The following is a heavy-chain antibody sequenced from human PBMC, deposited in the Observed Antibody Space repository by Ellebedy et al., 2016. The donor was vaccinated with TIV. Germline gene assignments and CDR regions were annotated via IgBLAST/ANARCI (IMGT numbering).Heavy chain of an antibody. CDR3: VRDARTHGFDV. J-gene: IGHJ3*01. CDR1: GFTFNDYW. Sequence: GESLKISCAASGFTFNDYWMHWVRQAPGKGLVWASRINSDGTYTSHADSVKGRFSIYRDNAKNTLFLQMDSLRVEDQALYYCVRDARTHGFDVWGQGTAVTVSS. V-gene: IGHV3-74*01. CDR2: INSDGTYT.